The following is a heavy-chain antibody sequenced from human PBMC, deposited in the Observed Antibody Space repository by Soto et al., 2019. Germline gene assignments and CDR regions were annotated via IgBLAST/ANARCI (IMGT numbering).Heavy chain of an antibody. CDR3: ARGSDYCSGGRCYSGYYFYMDV. CDR2: INTGNGNT. Sequence: GASVKVSCKASGYIFTTYFIHWVRQAPGQRLEWMGWINTGNGNTAHSQKFRDRVTMTRDTSASTAYMELSSLRSEDTAVYYCARGSDYCSGGRCYSGYYFYMDVWGEGTTVTVSS. J-gene: IGHJ6*03. V-gene: IGHV1-3*04. D-gene: IGHD2-15*01. CDR1: GYIFTTYF.